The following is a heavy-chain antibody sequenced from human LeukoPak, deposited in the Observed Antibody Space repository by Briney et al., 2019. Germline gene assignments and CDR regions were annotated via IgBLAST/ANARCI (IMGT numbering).Heavy chain of an antibody. CDR2: ISGSGGST. CDR3: AKALIAAAGTFDY. Sequence: GGTLRLSCAASGFTFSSYAMSWVRQAPGKGLEWVSAISGSGGSTYYADSVKGRFTISRDNSKNTLYPQMNSLRAEDTAVYYCAKALIAAAGTFDYWGQGTLVTVSS. CDR1: GFTFSSYA. V-gene: IGHV3-23*01. J-gene: IGHJ4*02. D-gene: IGHD6-13*01.